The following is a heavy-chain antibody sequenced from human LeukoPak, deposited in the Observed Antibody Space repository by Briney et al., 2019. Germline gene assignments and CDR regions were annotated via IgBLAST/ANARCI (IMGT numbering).Heavy chain of an antibody. J-gene: IGHJ4*02. CDR2: IYHSGST. D-gene: IGHD4-23*01. CDR3: ARGCRGNCPFDY. Sequence: SETLSLTCAVSGYSISSGYYWGWIRQPPGKGLEWIGSIYHSGSTYYNPSLKSRVTISVDTSKNQFSLKLSSVTAADTAVYYCARGCRGNCPFDYWGRGTLVTVSS. V-gene: IGHV4-38-2*01. CDR1: GYSISSGYY.